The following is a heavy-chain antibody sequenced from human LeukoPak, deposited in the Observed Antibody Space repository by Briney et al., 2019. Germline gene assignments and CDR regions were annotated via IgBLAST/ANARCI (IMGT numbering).Heavy chain of an antibody. D-gene: IGHD2-2*02. CDR1: GGSISSYY. CDR3: ARRLYCSSTSCYRYFDY. Sequence: SETLSLTCTVSGGSISSYYWSWIRQPPGKGLEWIGYIYCSGSTNYNPSLKSRVTISVDTSKNQFSLKLSSVTAADTAVYYCARRLYCSSTSCYRYFDYWGQGTLVTVSS. V-gene: IGHV4-59*12. CDR2: IYCSGST. J-gene: IGHJ4*02.